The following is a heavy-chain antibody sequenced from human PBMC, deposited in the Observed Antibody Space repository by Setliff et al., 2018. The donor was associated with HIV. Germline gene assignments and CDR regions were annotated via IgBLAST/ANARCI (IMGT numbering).Heavy chain of an antibody. J-gene: IGHJ2*01. V-gene: IGHV1-3*01. CDR3: ARSFLGVRGYPTPSWYFDL. Sequence: ASVKVSCKASGYTFTSYALHWVRQAPGQRFEWMGWINAGNGNTKYSQNFQGRVTITRDTSASTAYMELRSLRSEDTAVYYCARSFLGVRGYPTPSWYFDLWGRGTLVTVSS. CDR1: GYTFTSYA. CDR2: INAGNGNT. D-gene: IGHD3-22*01.